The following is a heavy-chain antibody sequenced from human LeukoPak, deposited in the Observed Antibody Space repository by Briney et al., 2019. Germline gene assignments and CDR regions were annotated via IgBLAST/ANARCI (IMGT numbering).Heavy chain of an antibody. CDR1: GFSFSNYG. D-gene: IGHD2-2*01. V-gene: IGHV3-30*02. J-gene: IGHJ4*02. CDR3: ARAGDIVVVPAALPLQY. Sequence: GGSLRLSCAASGFSFSNYGIHWVRQAPGKGLEWVTFMQYDGSDKFYADSVKGRFTISRDNAKNSLYLQMNSLRAEDTAVYYCARAGDIVVVPAALPLQYWGQGTLVTVSS. CDR2: MQYDGSDK.